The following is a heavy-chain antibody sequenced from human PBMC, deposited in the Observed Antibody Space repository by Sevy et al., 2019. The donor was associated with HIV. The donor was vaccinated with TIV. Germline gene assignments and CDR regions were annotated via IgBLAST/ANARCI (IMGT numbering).Heavy chain of an antibody. CDR2: IIPIFGTA. CDR3: ARYYYGSGSRAFDI. V-gene: IGHV1-69*13. D-gene: IGHD3-10*01. CDR1: GGTFSSYA. Sequence: ASVKVSCKASGGTFSSYAISWVRQAPGQGLEWMGGIIPIFGTANYAQKFQGRVTITADESTSTAYMELSSLRSEDTAVYYDARYYYGSGSRAFDIWGPGTMVTVSS. J-gene: IGHJ3*02.